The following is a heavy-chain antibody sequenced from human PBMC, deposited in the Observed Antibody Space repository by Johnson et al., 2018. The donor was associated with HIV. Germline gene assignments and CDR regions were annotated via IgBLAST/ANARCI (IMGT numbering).Heavy chain of an antibody. CDR1: GFILSSYG. Sequence: QVQLVESGGGVVQPGRSLRLSCAASGFILSSYGMHWVRQAPGKGLEWVAVIWYDGSNKYYADSVKGRFTISRDNSKNTLYLQMNSLRADDTAVYYCAKDLRVFDWFNAYDAFDIWGQGTMVTVSS. CDR3: AKDLRVFDWFNAYDAFDI. V-gene: IGHV3-33*06. CDR2: IWYDGSNK. J-gene: IGHJ3*02. D-gene: IGHD3-9*01.